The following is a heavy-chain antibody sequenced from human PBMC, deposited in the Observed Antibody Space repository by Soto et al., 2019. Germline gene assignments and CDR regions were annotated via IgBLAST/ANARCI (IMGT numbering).Heavy chain of an antibody. CDR2: IYTSGST. J-gene: IGHJ5*02. D-gene: IGHD6-13*01. CDR3: ARERYSSSWYQNWFDP. CDR1: GGSTSSYY. V-gene: IGHV4-4*07. Sequence: PSETLSLTCTVSGGSTSSYYWSWIRQPAGKGLEWIGRIYTSGSTNYNPSLKSRVTMSVDTSKNQFSLKLSSVTAADTAVYYCARERYSSSWYQNWFDPWGQGTLVTVSS.